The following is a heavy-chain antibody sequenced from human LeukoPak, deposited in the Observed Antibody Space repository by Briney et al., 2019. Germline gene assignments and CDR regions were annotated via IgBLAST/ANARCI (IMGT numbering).Heavy chain of an antibody. Sequence: SETLSLTCSVSTDSMTSYYWSWLRQPPGKGLEWIVYIYYTGRANYNPSLKSRVSISVDTSKNQFSLKFSSVTAADTAVYFCARLHLYYDILPPRYFDLWGRGTLVTVSS. CDR3: ARLHLYYDILPPRYFDL. J-gene: IGHJ2*01. V-gene: IGHV4-59*08. CDR2: IYYTGRA. D-gene: IGHD3-9*01. CDR1: TDSMTSYY.